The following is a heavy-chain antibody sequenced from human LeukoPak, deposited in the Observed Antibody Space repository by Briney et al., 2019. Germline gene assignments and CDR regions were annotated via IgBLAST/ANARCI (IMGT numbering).Heavy chain of an antibody. Sequence: GGSLRLSCAASGFTFSSYWMHWVRQAPGEGLVWVSRIDNEGSSTSYADSVKGRFTISRDNAKNRLYVQMNSLRVEDTAVYYCATGSGLWSPDWWGQGTLVTVSS. D-gene: IGHD5-18*01. V-gene: IGHV3-74*01. CDR1: GFTFSSYW. CDR3: ATGSGLWSPDW. J-gene: IGHJ4*02. CDR2: IDNEGSST.